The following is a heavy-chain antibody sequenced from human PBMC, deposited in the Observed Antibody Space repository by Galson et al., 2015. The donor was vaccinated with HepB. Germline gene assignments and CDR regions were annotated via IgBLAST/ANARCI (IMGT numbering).Heavy chain of an antibody. CDR3: ARVGGDSVASNWFDP. V-gene: IGHV1-18*04. CDR1: GYTFASDG. D-gene: IGHD3-10*01. J-gene: IGHJ5*02. Sequence: SVKVSCKASGYTFASDGITWVRQAPGQGLEWMGWISVYSGYTNDAQKFQGRVTLTTDTSTSTAYMEVTNLRFDDTAVYFCARVGGDSVASNWFDPWGQGTLVTV. CDR2: ISVYSGYT.